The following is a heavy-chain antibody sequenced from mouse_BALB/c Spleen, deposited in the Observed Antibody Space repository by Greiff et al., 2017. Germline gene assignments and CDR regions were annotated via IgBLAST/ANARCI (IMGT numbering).Heavy chain of an antibody. CDR1: GYSFTSYY. D-gene: IGHD2-4*01. V-gene: IGHV1-28*01. CDR2: IDPFNGGT. J-gene: IGHJ1*01. Sequence: EVQLQQSGPELMKPGASVKISCKASGYSFTSYYMHWVKQSHGKSLEWIGYIDPFNGGTSYNQKFKGKATLTVDKSSSTAYMHLSSLTSEDSAVYYCARTRGITTRWYFDVWGAGTTVTVSS. CDR3: ARTRGITTRWYFDV.